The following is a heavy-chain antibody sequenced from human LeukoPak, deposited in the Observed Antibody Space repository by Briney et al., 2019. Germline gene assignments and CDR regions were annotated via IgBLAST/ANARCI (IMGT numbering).Heavy chain of an antibody. D-gene: IGHD3-22*01. Sequence: GGSLRLSCAASGFTFSNAWMNWVRQAPGKGLEWVGRIKSKTDGGTTDYAAPVKGRFTISRDDSKNTLYLQMNSLKTEDTAVYYCTTDLGDSSGYYPDYWGQGTLVTASS. CDR1: GFTFSNAW. J-gene: IGHJ4*02. V-gene: IGHV3-15*07. CDR3: TTDLGDSSGYYPDY. CDR2: IKSKTDGGTT.